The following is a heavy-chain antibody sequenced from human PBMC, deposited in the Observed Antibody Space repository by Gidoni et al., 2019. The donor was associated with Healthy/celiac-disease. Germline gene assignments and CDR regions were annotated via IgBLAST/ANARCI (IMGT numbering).Heavy chain of an antibody. CDR2: ISYDGSNK. D-gene: IGHD6-19*01. CDR1: GFTFTSYG. J-gene: IGHJ4*02. Sequence: QVQLVESGGGVVQHGRSLRLSCAAPGFTFTSYGMPWVRPAPGKGLEWVAVISYDGSNKYYADSVKGRFTISRDNSKNTLYLQMNSLRAEDTAVYYCAKGLGIAVAGTPFDYWGQGTLVTVSS. CDR3: AKGLGIAVAGTPFDY. V-gene: IGHV3-30*18.